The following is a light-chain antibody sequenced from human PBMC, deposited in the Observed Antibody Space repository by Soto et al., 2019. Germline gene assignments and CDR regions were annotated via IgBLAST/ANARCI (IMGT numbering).Light chain of an antibody. Sequence: QSALTQPPSASGSPGQSVAISCTGTSSDVGSFDSVAWYQHNPGKAPKLMIYDVSNRPSGVSSRFSGSKSGNTASLPISGLQTEDEANYYCSSFTTSSTLVFGTGTKVTVL. CDR2: DVS. CDR1: SSDVGSFDS. J-gene: IGLJ1*01. CDR3: SSFTTSSTLV. V-gene: IGLV2-14*01.